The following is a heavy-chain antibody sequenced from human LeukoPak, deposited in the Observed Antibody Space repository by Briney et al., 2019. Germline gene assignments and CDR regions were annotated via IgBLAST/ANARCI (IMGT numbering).Heavy chain of an antibody. CDR1: GFPFSSYA. J-gene: IGHJ4*02. Sequence: GGSLRLSCAASGFPFSSYAMSWVRQAPGKGLEWVSTISGGGDSTFYADSVKGRFTISRDNSKNTLSLQMNSLRAEDTAVYYCAKDFSGSGLFDYWGQGTPVTVSS. V-gene: IGHV3-23*01. CDR2: ISGGGDST. CDR3: AKDFSGSGLFDY. D-gene: IGHD2-15*01.